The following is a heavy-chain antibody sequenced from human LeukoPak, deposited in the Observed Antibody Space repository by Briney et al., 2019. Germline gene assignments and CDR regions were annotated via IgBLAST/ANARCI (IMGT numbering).Heavy chain of an antibody. V-gene: IGHV3-73*01. CDR2: IRSKANSYAT. J-gene: IGHJ2*01. Sequence: GGSLRLSCAASGFTFSGSAMHWVRQASGKGLEWVGRIRSKANSYATAYAASVKGRFTISRDDSKNTAYLQMNSLRAEDMAVYYCAKATIVSGIYWYFDLWGRGTLVTVSS. CDR3: AKATIVSGIYWYFDL. CDR1: GFTFSGSA. D-gene: IGHD3-9*01.